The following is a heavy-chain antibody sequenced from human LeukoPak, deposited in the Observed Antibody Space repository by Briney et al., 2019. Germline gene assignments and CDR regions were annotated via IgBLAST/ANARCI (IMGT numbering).Heavy chain of an antibody. D-gene: IGHD2-15*01. V-gene: IGHV1-2*02. CDR3: ARGRMRGYCSGGSCSHDNYYYYYYMDV. CDR1: GYTFTGYY. Sequence: GASVKVSCKASGYTFTGYYMHWVRQAPGQGLERMGWINPNSGGTNYAQKFQGRVTMTRDTSISTAYMELSRLRSDDTAVYYCARGRMRGYCSGGSCSHDNYYYYYYMDVWGKGTTVTISS. J-gene: IGHJ6*03. CDR2: INPNSGGT.